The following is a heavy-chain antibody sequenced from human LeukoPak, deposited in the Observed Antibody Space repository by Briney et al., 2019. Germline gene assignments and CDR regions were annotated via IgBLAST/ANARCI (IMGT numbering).Heavy chain of an antibody. Sequence: GGSLRLSCAASGFTFSSYAMHWVRQAPGKGLEYVSAISSDGGSTYYANSVKGRFTISRDNSKNPLYLQMGSLRAEDMAVYYCARSKRWLEHYWYFDLWGRGTLVTVSS. CDR3: ARSKRWLEHYWYFDL. D-gene: IGHD5-24*01. V-gene: IGHV3-64*01. J-gene: IGHJ2*01. CDR2: ISSDGGST. CDR1: GFTFSSYA.